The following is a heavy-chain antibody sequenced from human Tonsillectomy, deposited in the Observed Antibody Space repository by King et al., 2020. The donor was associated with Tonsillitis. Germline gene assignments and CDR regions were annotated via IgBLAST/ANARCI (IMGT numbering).Heavy chain of an antibody. Sequence: VQLVESGGGVVQPGRSLRLSCAASGFTFSSYAMHWVRQAPGKGLEWVAVISYDGSNKYYADSVKGRFTISRDNSKNTLYLQMTSLGAEDTAVYFCARSGGYEWWSFDYWGQGTLVTVSS. V-gene: IGHV3-30*01. J-gene: IGHJ4*02. CDR1: GFTFSSYA. D-gene: IGHD5-12*01. CDR2: ISYDGSNK. CDR3: ARSGGYEWWSFDY.